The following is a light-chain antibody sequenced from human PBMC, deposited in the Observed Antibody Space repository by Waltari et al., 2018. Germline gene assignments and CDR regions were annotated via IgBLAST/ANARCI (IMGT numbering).Light chain of an antibody. CDR3: QQYDNLLIT. CDR2: DAS. CDR1: QDISNY. Sequence: IQMTQSPSSLSASVGDRVPITCQASQDISNYLNWYQQKPGKATKLLIYDASNLETGVPSRFSGSGSGTDFTFTISSLQPEDIATYYCQQYDNLLITFGQGTRLEIK. J-gene: IGKJ5*01. V-gene: IGKV1-33*01.